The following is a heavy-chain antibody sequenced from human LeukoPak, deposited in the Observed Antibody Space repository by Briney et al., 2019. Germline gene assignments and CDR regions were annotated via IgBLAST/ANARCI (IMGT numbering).Heavy chain of an antibody. D-gene: IGHD3-22*01. CDR1: GVSFSGYY. V-gene: IGHV4-34*01. CDR3: ARRPKNSGYYYNAAFDY. CDR2: INHSGST. J-gene: IGHJ4*02. Sequence: SETLSLTCAVYGVSFSGYYWSWIRQPPGKGLEWIGEINHSGSTNYNPSLKSRVTISVDTSKNQFSLKLSSVTAADTAVYYCARRPKNSGYYYNAAFDYWGQGTLVTVSS.